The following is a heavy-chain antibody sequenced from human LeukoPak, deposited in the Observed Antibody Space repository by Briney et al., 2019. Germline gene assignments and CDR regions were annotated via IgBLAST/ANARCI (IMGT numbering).Heavy chain of an antibody. V-gene: IGHV3-48*01. Sequence: GGSLRLSCAASGFTFNSYTMNWVRQAPGKGLESVSSIRSNSRGINYADSVKGRFTISRDNAKNSLYLQMNSLRAEDTAVYYCARGPTSGSSIWGQGTMVTVSS. CDR2: IRSNSRGI. CDR3: ARGPTSGSSI. CDR1: GFTFNSYT. D-gene: IGHD1-26*01. J-gene: IGHJ3*02.